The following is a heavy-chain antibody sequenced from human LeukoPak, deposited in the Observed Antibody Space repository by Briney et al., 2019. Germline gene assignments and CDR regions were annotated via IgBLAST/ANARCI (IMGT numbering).Heavy chain of an antibody. Sequence: PGGSLRLSCTASGFTFSGYGMHWVPQAPGKGLEWWAIIWYDGSNKYYVDSVKGRFTISRDNSTNTLYLQMNSLRAEDTAVYYCARGSGTTDWYFELWGRGTLVPVSS. CDR2: IWYDGSNK. CDR3: ARGSGTTDWYFEL. D-gene: IGHD1-7*01. CDR1: GFTFSGYG. V-gene: IGHV3-33*08. J-gene: IGHJ2*01.